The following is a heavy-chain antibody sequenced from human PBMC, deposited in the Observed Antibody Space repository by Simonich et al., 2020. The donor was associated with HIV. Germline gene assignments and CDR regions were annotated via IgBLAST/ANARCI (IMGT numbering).Heavy chain of an antibody. CDR2: INPKVRT. D-gene: IGHD1-1*01. CDR3: ARGGGNPNY. V-gene: IGHV4-34*01. CDR1: GGSFRDYY. Sequence: QVQLQQWGAGLLQPSETLSLTCTVYGGSFRDYYWSWIRQPPGKGLEWIGEINPKVRTNYNPSLKSRVSISIDTSKNQFSLKLSSVTAADTAVYYCARGGGNPNYWGQGTLVTVSS. J-gene: IGHJ4*02.